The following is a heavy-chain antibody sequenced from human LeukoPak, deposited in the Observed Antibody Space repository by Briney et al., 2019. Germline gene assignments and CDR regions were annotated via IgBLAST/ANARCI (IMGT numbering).Heavy chain of an antibody. V-gene: IGHV1-24*01. CDR2: FDPEDGET. CDR1: GYTLTELS. J-gene: IGHJ4*02. Sequence: ASVEVSCKVSGYTLTELSMHWVRQAPGKGLEWMGGFDPEDGETIYAQKFQGRVTMTEDTSTDTAYMELSSLRSEDTAVYYCATSGDRLSPYSSSWYYFDYWGQGTLVTVSS. CDR3: ATSGDRLSPYSSSWYYFDY. D-gene: IGHD6-13*01.